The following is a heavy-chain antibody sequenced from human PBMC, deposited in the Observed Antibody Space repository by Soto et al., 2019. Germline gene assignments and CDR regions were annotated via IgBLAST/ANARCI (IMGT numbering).Heavy chain of an antibody. D-gene: IGHD1-1*01. Sequence: SETLSLTCTVSGGSISSGGYYWSWIRQHPGKGLEWIGYIYYSGSTYYNPSLKSRVTISVDTSKNKFSLKLSSVTAADTAVYYCARDRWNRNYYYYYGMDVWGQGTTVTVSS. CDR1: GGSISSGGYY. CDR3: ARDRWNRNYYYYYGMDV. V-gene: IGHV4-31*03. CDR2: IYYSGST. J-gene: IGHJ6*02.